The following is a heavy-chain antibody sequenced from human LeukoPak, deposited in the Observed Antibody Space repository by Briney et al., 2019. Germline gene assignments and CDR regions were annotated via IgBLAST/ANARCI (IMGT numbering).Heavy chain of an antibody. CDR1: GFSFSDYW. V-gene: IGHV3-7*01. Sequence: GGSLRLSCAASGFSFSDYWMSWVRQAPGKGLEWVANVKPDGSEKYYVDSVKGRFTISRDNARNSLYLQMDSLRAGDTAVYYCANLWETGYWGQGTLVTVSS. CDR2: VKPDGSEK. J-gene: IGHJ4*02. CDR3: ANLWETGY. D-gene: IGHD1-26*01.